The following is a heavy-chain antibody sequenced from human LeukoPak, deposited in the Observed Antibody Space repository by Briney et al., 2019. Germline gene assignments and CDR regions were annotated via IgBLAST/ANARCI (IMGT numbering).Heavy chain of an antibody. D-gene: IGHD4-17*01. CDR2: IKQDGSEK. Sequence: PGGSLRLSCAASGFTFSNYWMSWVRQAPGKGLEWVANIKQDGSEKYYVDSVKGRFTISRDNAKTSLYLQMNSLRAEDTAVYYRARDGRGASTQYNWFDPWGQGTLVTVSS. CDR3: ARDGRGASTQYNWFDP. CDR1: GFTFSNYW. V-gene: IGHV3-7*01. J-gene: IGHJ5*02.